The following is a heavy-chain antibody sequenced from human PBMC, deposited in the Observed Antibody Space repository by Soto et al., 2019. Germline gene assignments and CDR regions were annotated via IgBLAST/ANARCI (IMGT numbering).Heavy chain of an antibody. Sequence: PSETLSLTCTVSGGSISSYYWSWTRQPPGKGLEWIGYIYYSGSTNYNPSLKSRVTISVDTSKNQFSLKLSSVTAADTAVYYCARVDSGRYVGYYYYGMDVWGQGTTVTVSS. CDR3: ARVDSGRYVGYYYYGMDV. J-gene: IGHJ6*02. D-gene: IGHD1-26*01. CDR2: IYYSGST. CDR1: GGSISSYY. V-gene: IGHV4-59*01.